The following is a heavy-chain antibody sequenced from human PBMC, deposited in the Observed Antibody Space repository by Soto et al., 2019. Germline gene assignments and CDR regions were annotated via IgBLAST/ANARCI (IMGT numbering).Heavy chain of an antibody. Sequence: QVQLQQSGPGLVKPSETLSLTCTVSSGPSRSHNWGWIRQPPGGGLEWIGYIYHTGDTSYNPSLRGRVTISADTSTNHISLTLRSVTAADTAVYYCVRQGIGDLHGLVDVWGQGTRVSVSS. CDR3: VRQGIGDLHGLVDV. D-gene: IGHD3-10*01. CDR1: SGPSRSHN. J-gene: IGHJ6*02. CDR2: IYHTGDT. V-gene: IGHV4-59*08.